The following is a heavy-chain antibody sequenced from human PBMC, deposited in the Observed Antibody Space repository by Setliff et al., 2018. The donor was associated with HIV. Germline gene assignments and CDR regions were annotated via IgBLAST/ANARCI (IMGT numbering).Heavy chain of an antibody. J-gene: IGHJ5*02. V-gene: IGHV4-59*11. D-gene: IGHD2-2*01. Sequence: SETLSLTCTVSGASISSHYWSWIRQPPGKGLEWIGSIYYSETTNNNPSLKSRVTISVDTSKNQLSLKLRSVTAADTAVYYCARDPGGLYCRSTSCQGGCFDPWGQGTLVTVSS. CDR1: GASISSHY. CDR3: ARDPGGLYCRSTSCQGGCFDP. CDR2: IYYSETT.